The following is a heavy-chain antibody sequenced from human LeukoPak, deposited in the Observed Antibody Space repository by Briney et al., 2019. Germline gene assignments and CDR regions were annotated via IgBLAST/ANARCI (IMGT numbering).Heavy chain of an antibody. Sequence: GASVKVSCKASGGTFSSYAISWVRQAPGQGLEWMGGIIPIFGTANYAQKFQGRVTITADESTSTAYMELSSLRSEDTAVYYCARGTTLVTNYFGYWGQGTLVTVSS. CDR2: IIPIFGTA. V-gene: IGHV1-69*13. CDR1: GGTFSSYA. CDR3: ARGTTLVTNYFGY. J-gene: IGHJ4*02. D-gene: IGHD5-18*01.